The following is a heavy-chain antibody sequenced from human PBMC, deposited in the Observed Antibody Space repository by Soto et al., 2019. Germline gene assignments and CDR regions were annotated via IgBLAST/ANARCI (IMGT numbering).Heavy chain of an antibody. Sequence: SETLSLTCTVSGGSISSGDYYWSWIRQPPGKGLEWIGYIYYSGSTYYNPSLKSRVTISVDTSKNQFSLKLSSVTAADTAVYYCASSSSSTPHAFDIWGQGTMVSVSS. CDR3: ASSSSSTPHAFDI. CDR1: GGSISSGDYY. V-gene: IGHV4-30-4*01. J-gene: IGHJ3*02. D-gene: IGHD6-6*01. CDR2: IYYSGST.